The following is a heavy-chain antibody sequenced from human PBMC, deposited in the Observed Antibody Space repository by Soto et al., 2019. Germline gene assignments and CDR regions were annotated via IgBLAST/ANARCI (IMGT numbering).Heavy chain of an antibody. D-gene: IGHD1-7*01. CDR1: GGTFSNYA. CDR3: ARDKCGSQPPRTRGSGGMDV. V-gene: IGHV1-69*12. CDR2: SIPFFGTT. J-gene: IGHJ6*02. Sequence: QVHLVQSGAEMKRPGSSVRVSCKASGGTFSNYAINWVRQAPGQGLEWMGGSIPFFGTTNDAQKCQGRVTFIADVSSITAYTELGSLTSADTAVYYCARDKCGSQPPRTRGSGGMDVWGQGTTVTVSS.